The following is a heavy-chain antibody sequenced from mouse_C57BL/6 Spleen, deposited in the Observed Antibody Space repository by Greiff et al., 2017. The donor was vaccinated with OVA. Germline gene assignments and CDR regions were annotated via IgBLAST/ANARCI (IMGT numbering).Heavy chain of an antibody. CDR2: IYPGDGDT. CDR1: GYAFSSYW. D-gene: IGHD2-12*01. CDR3: ARGSYESAMDY. J-gene: IGHJ4*01. V-gene: IGHV1-80*01. Sequence: QVQLQQSGAELVKPGASVKISCKASGYAFSSYWMNWVKQRPGKGLEWIGQIYPGDGDTNYNGKFKGKATLTADKSSSTAYMQLSSLTSEDSAVYFCARGSYESAMDYWGQGTSVTVSS.